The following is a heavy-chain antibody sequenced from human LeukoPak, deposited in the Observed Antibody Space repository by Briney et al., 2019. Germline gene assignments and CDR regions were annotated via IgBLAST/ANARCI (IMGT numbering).Heavy chain of an antibody. V-gene: IGHV3-23*01. CDR1: GFTFSSYA. D-gene: IGHD3-3*01. Sequence: GGSLRLSCAASGFTFSSYAMSWVRQAPGKGLEWVSAISGSGGSTYYADSVKGRFTISRDNSKNTLYLQMNSPRAEDTAVYYCAKDHPYYDFWSGSSSLDYWGQGTLVTVSS. CDR2: ISGSGGST. CDR3: AKDHPYYDFWSGSSSLDY. J-gene: IGHJ4*02.